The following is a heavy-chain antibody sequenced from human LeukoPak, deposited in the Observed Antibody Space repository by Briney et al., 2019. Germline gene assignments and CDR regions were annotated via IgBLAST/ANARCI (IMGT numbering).Heavy chain of an antibody. CDR2: IYTSGST. V-gene: IGHV4-59*10. Sequence: KPSETLSLTCAVYGGSFSGYYWSWIRQPPGKGLEWIGRIYTSGSTNYNPSLKSRVTMSVDTSKNQFSLKLSSVTAADTAVYYCARDRGGSGSLNWFDPWGQGTLVTVSS. D-gene: IGHD3-10*01. CDR1: GGSFSGYY. CDR3: ARDRGGSGSLNWFDP. J-gene: IGHJ5*02.